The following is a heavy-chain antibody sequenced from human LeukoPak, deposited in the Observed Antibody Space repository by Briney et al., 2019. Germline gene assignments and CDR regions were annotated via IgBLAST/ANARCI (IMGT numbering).Heavy chain of an antibody. CDR2: IYYSGSA. CDR1: GASISSYY. D-gene: IGHD6-19*01. J-gene: IGHJ6*02. Sequence: SETLSLTCTVSGASISSYYWSWIRQPPGKGLEWIGYIYYSGSANYNPSLKSRVTISLHTSRKQFSLILSSVTAADTAVYYCARSIAVAGFVSDYSYYGMDVWGQGTTVTVSS. CDR3: ARSIAVAGFVSDYSYYGMDV. V-gene: IGHV4-59*08.